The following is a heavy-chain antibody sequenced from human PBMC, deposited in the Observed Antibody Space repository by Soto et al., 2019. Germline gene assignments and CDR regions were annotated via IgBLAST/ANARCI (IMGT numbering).Heavy chain of an antibody. CDR1: GYSFTNYG. J-gene: IGHJ6*03. D-gene: IGHD6-19*01. Sequence: QDQLVQSGVEVKKPGASVKVSCKASGYSFTNYGITWVRQAPGQGFEWMGWISAYNGNTNYAQKFQGRATMTTDASTSTAYLELRSLRSDDTAVYYCARDRGVAPPVAGTTHYYYYMDVWGKGTTVTVSS. CDR2: ISAYNGNT. V-gene: IGHV1-18*01. CDR3: ARDRGVAPPVAGTTHYYYYMDV.